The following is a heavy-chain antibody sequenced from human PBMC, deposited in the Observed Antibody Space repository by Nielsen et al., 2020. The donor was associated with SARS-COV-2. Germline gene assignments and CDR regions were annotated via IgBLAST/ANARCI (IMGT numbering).Heavy chain of an antibody. D-gene: IGHD3-22*01. CDR1: GFTFSSYG. CDR3: ARSGVVGIGAFDY. J-gene: IGHJ4*02. Sequence: GESLKISCAASGFTFSSYGMHWVRQAPGKGLEWVAVIWYDGSNKYYADSVKGRFTISRGNSKNTLYLQMNSLRAEDTAVYYCARSGVVGIGAFDYWGQGTLVTVSS. CDR2: IWYDGSNK. V-gene: IGHV3-33*01.